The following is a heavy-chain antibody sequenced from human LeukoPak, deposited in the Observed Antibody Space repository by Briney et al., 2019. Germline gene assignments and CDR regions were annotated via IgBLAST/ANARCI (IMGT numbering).Heavy chain of an antibody. CDR2: IYYSGST. V-gene: IGHV4-59*01. J-gene: IGHJ4*02. Sequence: SETLSLTCTVSGGSISSYYWSWIRQPPGKGLEWIGYIYYSGSTNYNPSLKSRVTISVDMSKNQFSLKLSSATAADTAVYYCARAPVVAATRGGLKFDSWGQGTLVTVSS. CDR1: GGSISSYY. CDR3: ARAPVVAATRGGLKFDS. D-gene: IGHD2-15*01.